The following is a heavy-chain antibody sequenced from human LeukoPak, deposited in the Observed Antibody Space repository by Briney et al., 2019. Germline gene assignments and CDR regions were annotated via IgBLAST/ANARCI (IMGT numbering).Heavy chain of an antibody. V-gene: IGHV3-23*01. J-gene: IGHJ5*02. CDR2: IDASGVNT. CDR3: AKGSGSGWYGWFDP. CDR1: RFTFSGYA. D-gene: IGHD6-19*01. Sequence: GGSLRLSCAASRFTFSGYAMYWVRQAPGKGLEWVSCIDASGVNTYYADSVKGRYTISRDNSRNTLYLQMNSLRAEDTAVYYCAKGSGSGWYGWFDPWGQGTLVTVSS.